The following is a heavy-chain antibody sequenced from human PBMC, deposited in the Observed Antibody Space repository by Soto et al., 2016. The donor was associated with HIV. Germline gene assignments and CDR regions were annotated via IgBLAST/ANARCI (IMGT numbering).Heavy chain of an antibody. CDR3: ASGGVPYIWGSYRHGY. J-gene: IGHJ4*02. D-gene: IGHD3-16*02. V-gene: IGHV3-74*01. Sequence: EVQLVESGGGLVQPGGSLRLSCAASGFTFSSYWMHWVRQAPGKGLVWVSRINSDGSSTSYADSVKGRFTISRDNAKNTLYLQMSSLRAEDTAVYYCASGGVPYIWGSYRHGYWGQGTLVTVSS. CDR2: INSDGSST. CDR1: GFTFSSYW.